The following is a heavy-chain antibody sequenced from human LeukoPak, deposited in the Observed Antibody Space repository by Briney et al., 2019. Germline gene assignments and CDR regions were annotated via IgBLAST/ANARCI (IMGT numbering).Heavy chain of an antibody. CDR2: IKSKTDGGTT. D-gene: IGHD4-17*01. CDR3: ARDQGYGDYPRGLFDY. CDR1: GFTFSNAW. Sequence: GGSLRLSCAASGFTFSNAWMSWVRQAPGKGLEWVGRIKSKTDGGTTDYAAPVKGRFTISRDNSKNTLYLQMNSLRAEDTAVYYCARDQGYGDYPRGLFDYWGQGTLVTVSS. J-gene: IGHJ4*02. V-gene: IGHV3-15*01.